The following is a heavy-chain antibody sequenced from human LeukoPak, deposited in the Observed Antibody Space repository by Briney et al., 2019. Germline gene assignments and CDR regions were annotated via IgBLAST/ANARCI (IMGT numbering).Heavy chain of an antibody. Sequence: GESLKISCKGSGYSFTSYWIGWVRQMPGKGLEWMGIIYPGDSDTRYSPSFQGQVTISADKSISTAYLQWSSLKALDTAMYYCARQTHGGKVNYYYYYMDVWGKGTTVTVSS. J-gene: IGHJ6*03. CDR2: IYPGDSDT. D-gene: IGHD2-15*01. V-gene: IGHV5-51*01. CDR1: GYSFTSYW. CDR3: ARQTHGGKVNYYYYYMDV.